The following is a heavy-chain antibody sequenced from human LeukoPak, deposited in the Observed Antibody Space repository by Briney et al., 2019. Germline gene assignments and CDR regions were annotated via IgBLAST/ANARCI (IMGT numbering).Heavy chain of an antibody. CDR3: AKDYSGSYTPPIFDY. CDR1: GGSISSYY. J-gene: IGHJ4*02. D-gene: IGHD1-26*01. CDR2: IYYSGST. V-gene: IGHV4-59*12. Sequence: ASETLSLTCTVSGGSISSYYWSWIRQPPGKGLEWIGYIYYSGSTNYNPSLKSRVTISVDTSKNQFSLKLSSVTAADTAVYYCAKDYSGSYTPPIFDYWGQGTLVTVSS.